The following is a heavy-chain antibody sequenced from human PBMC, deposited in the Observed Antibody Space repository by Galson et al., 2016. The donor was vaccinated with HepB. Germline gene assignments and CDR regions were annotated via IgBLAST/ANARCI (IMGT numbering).Heavy chain of an antibody. J-gene: IGHJ6*03. V-gene: IGHV3-30*18. D-gene: IGHD3-3*01. CDR1: GFSVSSKY. CDR3: VKGGGKMEWLLDYYLDV. CDR2: ISYDETKK. Sequence: SLRLSCAASGFSVSSKYMSWVRQAPGKGLEWVAGISYDETKKYYADSVKGRFIISRDNSKNTLYLQMKSLRPEDTAIYYCVKGGGKMEWLLDYYLDVRGKGTTV.